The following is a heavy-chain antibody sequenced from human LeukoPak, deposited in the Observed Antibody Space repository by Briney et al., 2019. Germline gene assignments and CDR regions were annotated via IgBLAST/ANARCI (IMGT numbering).Heavy chain of an antibody. J-gene: IGHJ6*04. CDR1: GFTFGDFA. D-gene: IGHD2-2*01. V-gene: IGHV3-43D*03. CDR3: AKSYYGSTSCYPEV. Sequence: GGSLRLSCIASGFTFGDFAMHWVRQAPGRGLEWVSLITWDGITTNYADSVKGRFTISRDNNKNSLFLQMTSLRAEDTALYFCAKSYYGSTSCYPEVWGKGTTVSVSS. CDR2: ITWDGITT.